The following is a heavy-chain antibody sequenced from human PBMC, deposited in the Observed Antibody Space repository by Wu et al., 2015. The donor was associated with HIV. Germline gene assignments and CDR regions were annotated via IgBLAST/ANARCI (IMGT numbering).Heavy chain of an antibody. CDR2: INPSGGST. J-gene: IGHJ4*02. CDR3: ARDAVSGSYSFGY. V-gene: IGHV1-46*03. CDR1: GYSFVRYS. D-gene: IGHD1-26*01. Sequence: QVQLVQSGGEVKKPGASVKVSCKASGYSFVRYSLNWVRQAPGQGLEWMGIINPSGGSTSYAQKFQGRVTMTRDTSTSTVYMELSSLRSEDTAVYYCARDAVSGSYSFGYWGQGTLVTVSS.